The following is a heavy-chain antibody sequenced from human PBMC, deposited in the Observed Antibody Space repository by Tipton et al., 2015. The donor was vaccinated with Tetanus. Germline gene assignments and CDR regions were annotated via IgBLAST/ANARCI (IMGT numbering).Heavy chain of an antibody. D-gene: IGHD3-10*01. CDR3: ARLPKHYSASGST. CDR1: GHNSRTYW. CDR2: IKPGDSDA. Sequence: QSGAEVRKPGESLKISCQASGHNSRTYWISWVRQMPGKGLEWMGIIKPGDSDATYSPSFQGLVTISADKSIDTAYLQWTSLKPSDTAIYFCARLPKHYSASGSTWGQGTLVTVSS. V-gene: IGHV5-51*01. J-gene: IGHJ5*02.